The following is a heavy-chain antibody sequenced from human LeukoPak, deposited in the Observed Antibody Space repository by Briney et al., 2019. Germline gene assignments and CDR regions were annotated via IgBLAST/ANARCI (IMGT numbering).Heavy chain of an antibody. CDR3: AREAPGSRIDY. Sequence: SETLSLTCTVSGGSISSYYWIWLRQPPGKGLEWIGYIYYSGSTNYNPSLKSRVTISVGACKNHFALKLSSGTPADTAVYYGAREAPGSRIDYWGQGTLVTVSS. CDR1: GGSISSYY. V-gene: IGHV4-59*01. J-gene: IGHJ4*02. CDR2: IYYSGST. D-gene: IGHD2-2*01.